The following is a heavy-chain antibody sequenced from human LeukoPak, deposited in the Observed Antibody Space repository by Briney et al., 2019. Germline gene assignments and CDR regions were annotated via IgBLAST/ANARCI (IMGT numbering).Heavy chain of an antibody. CDR3: ARGRREPEAGSGIDYYYYYMDV. CDR2: IIPIFSAS. Sequence: SVKVSCKASGGTFSSYAISWVRQAPGHGLEWMGGIIPIFSASKYAQKFQGRVTITTDDSTSTAYMELSSLRSEDTAVYYCARGRREPEAGSGIDYYYYYMDVWGEGTTVTVPS. CDR1: GGTFSSYA. D-gene: IGHD6-19*01. V-gene: IGHV1-69*05. J-gene: IGHJ6*03.